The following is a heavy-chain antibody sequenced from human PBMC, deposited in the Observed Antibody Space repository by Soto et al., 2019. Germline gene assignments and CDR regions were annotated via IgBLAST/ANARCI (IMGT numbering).Heavy chain of an antibody. CDR2: IIPILGIA. Sequence: QVQLVQSGAEVKKPGSSVKVSCKASGGTFSSYTISWVRQAPGQGLEWMGRIIPILGIANYAQKFQGRVTITADKXXSXAXXELSSLRSEDTAVYYCARGDYDILTGYYTYWYFDLWGRGTLVTVSS. D-gene: IGHD3-9*01. V-gene: IGHV1-69*02. J-gene: IGHJ2*01. CDR1: GGTFSSYT. CDR3: ARGDYDILTGYYTYWYFDL.